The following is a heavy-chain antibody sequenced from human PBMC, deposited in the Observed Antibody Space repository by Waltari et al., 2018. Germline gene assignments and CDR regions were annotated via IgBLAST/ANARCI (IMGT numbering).Heavy chain of an antibody. CDR3: ARDWATSIAARPRANYGMDV. CDR2: INPNSGGT. D-gene: IGHD6-6*01. J-gene: IGHJ6*02. Sequence: QVQLVQSGAEVKKPGASVKVSCKASGYTFTGYYMHWVRQAPGQGLEWMGWINPNSGGTNYAQKFQGRVTMTRDTSISTAYMELSRLRSDDTAVYYCARDWATSIAARPRANYGMDVWGQGTTVTVSS. CDR1: GYTFTGYY. V-gene: IGHV1-2*02.